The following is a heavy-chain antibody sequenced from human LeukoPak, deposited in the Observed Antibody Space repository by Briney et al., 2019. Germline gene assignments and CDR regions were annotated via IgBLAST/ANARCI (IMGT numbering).Heavy chain of an antibody. CDR3: ARDRRYCSGGSCYLY. J-gene: IGHJ4*02. CDR2: INAGNGNT. Sequence: ASVKVSCKASGYTFTSYATHWVRQAPGQRLEWMGWINAGNGNTKYSQKFQGRVTITRDTSASTAYMELSSLRSEDTAVYYCARDRRYCSGGSCYLYWGQGTLVTVSS. D-gene: IGHD2-15*01. CDR1: GYTFTSYA. V-gene: IGHV1-3*01.